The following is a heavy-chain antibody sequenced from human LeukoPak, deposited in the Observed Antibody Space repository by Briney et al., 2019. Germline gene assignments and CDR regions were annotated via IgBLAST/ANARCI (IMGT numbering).Heavy chain of an antibody. CDR1: GFTFSSYA. Sequence: GSLRLSCAASGFTFSSYAMSWVRQAPGKGLEWVSAISGSGGSTYYADSVKGRFTISRDNSKNTLYLQMNSLKTEDTAVYYCTTDWSTGYDTYAFGIWGQGTMVTVSS. CDR3: TTDWSTGYDTYAFGI. CDR2: ISGSGGST. D-gene: IGHD3-22*01. V-gene: IGHV3-23*01. J-gene: IGHJ3*02.